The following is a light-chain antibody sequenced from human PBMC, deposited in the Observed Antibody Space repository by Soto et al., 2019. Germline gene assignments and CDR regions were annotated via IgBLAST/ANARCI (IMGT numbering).Light chain of an antibody. CDR3: QKYNSAPDGA. CDR1: QGISNY. J-gene: IGKJ1*01. CDR2: AAS. Sequence: DIQMTQSPSSLSASVGDRVTITCRASQGISNYLAWYQQKPGKVPKLLIYAASTLQSGVPSRFSGSGSGTDFTLTISSLQPEDVATYYCQKYNSAPDGAFCQGTKVEIK. V-gene: IGKV1-27*01.